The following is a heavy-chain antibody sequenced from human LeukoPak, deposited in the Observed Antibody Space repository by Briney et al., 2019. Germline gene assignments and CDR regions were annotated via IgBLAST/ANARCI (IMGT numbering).Heavy chain of an antibody. CDR1: RFTFSSYA. V-gene: IGHV3-23*01. Sequence: GGSLRLSCAASRFTFSSYAMSWVRQAPGKGLEWVSAISGSAVITFYADSVKGRFTISRDNSENTLYLQMNSLRAEDTALYYCAKSRLSGINDAFDIWGQGTMVTVSS. J-gene: IGHJ3*02. D-gene: IGHD3-3*01. CDR2: ISGSAVIT. CDR3: AKSRLSGINDAFDI.